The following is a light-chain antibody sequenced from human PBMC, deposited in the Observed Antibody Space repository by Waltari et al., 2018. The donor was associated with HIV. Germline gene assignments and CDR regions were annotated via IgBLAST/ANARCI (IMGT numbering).Light chain of an antibody. CDR3: QKYDSAPYP. CDR1: QDISVY. Sequence: DIHMTQSPSSLSASVGDRVTVTCRASQDISVYVAWYQQKPGKAPKLLIYAASTLQSEVPSSFSGSGSGTDFTLTISSLQPEDVASYYCQKYDSAPYPFGQGTKLEIK. CDR2: AAS. V-gene: IGKV1-27*01. J-gene: IGKJ2*01.